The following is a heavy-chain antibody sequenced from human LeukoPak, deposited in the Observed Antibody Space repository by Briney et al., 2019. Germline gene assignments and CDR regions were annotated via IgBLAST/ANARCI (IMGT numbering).Heavy chain of an antibody. V-gene: IGHV1-2*02. J-gene: IGHJ4*02. D-gene: IGHD4-17*01. CDR1: GYSSTNYG. Sequence: ASVKVSCKASGYSSTNYGISWVRQAPGQGLEWMGWINPNSGGTNYAQKFQGRVTMTRDTSISTAYMELSRLRSDDTAVYYCARVEDYGDSYWGQGTLVTVSS. CDR3: ARVEDYGDSY. CDR2: INPNSGGT.